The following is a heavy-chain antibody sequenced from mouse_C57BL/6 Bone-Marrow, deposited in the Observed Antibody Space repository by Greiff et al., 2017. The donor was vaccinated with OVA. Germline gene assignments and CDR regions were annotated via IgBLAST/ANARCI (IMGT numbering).Heavy chain of an antibody. D-gene: IGHD6-1*01. V-gene: IGHV1-72*01. CDR2: IDPNSGGT. CDR1: GYTFTSYW. CDR3: ARNCHFYWYFDV. Sequence: QVQLKQPGAELVKPGASVKLSCKASGYTFTSYWMHWVKQRPGRGLEWIGRIDPNSGGTKYNEKFKSKATLTVDKPSSTAYMQLSSLTSEDSAVYYCARNCHFYWYFDVWGTGTTVTVSS. J-gene: IGHJ1*03.